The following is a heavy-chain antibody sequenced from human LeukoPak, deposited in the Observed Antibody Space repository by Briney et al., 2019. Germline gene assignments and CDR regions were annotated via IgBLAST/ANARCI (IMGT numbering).Heavy chain of an antibody. Sequence: GGSLRLSCAASGFTFSSYAMSWVRQAPGKGLEWVSAISGSGDSTYYGDSVKGRFTISRDNSKNTLYLQMNSLRAEDTAVYYCARGSGYSYGFPDYWGQGTLVTVSS. V-gene: IGHV3-23*01. CDR3: ARGSGYSYGFPDY. CDR1: GFTFSSYA. J-gene: IGHJ4*02. D-gene: IGHD5-18*01. CDR2: ISGSGDST.